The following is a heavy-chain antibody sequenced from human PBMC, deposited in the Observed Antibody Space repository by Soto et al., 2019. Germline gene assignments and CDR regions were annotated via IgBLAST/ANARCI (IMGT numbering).Heavy chain of an antibody. J-gene: IGHJ6*02. CDR1: GGSISSGGYY. Sequence: SETLSLTCTVSGGSISSGGYYWSWIRQHPGKGLEWIGYIYYSGSTYYNPSLKSRVTISVDTSKNQFSLKLSSVTAADTAVYYCARDAVRSPLYYYDSSGSYYYYGMDVWGQGTTVTVSS. V-gene: IGHV4-31*03. CDR3: ARDAVRSPLYYYDSSGSYYYYGMDV. D-gene: IGHD3-22*01. CDR2: IYYSGST.